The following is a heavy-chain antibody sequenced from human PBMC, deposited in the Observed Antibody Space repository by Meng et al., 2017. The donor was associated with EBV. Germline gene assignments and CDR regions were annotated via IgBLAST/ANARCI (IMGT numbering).Heavy chain of an antibody. J-gene: IGHJ4*02. CDR1: GAPFRYYA. CDR2: FLPRLGAP. Sequence: VQVGRAGAEWMKLGWSVKVSCKISGAPFRYYAISWVRQAPGQGLGWLGGFLPRLGAPNYAQKFHGRVKITADESTSTHYMDLSSLRSEDTAIYYCASESGRGYTPDYWCQGTLVTVSS. CDR3: ASESGRGYTPDY. D-gene: IGHD3-10*01. V-gene: IGHV1-69*01.